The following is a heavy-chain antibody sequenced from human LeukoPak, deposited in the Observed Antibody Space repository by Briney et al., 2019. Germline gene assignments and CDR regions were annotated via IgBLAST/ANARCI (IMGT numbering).Heavy chain of an antibody. CDR2: IYTSGST. D-gene: IGHD2-2*01. V-gene: IGHV4-4*07. Sequence: SETLSLTCTVSGGSISSYYWSWIRQPAGKGLEWIGRIYTSGSTNYNPFLKSRVTMSVDTSKNQFSLKLSSVTAADTAVYYCARASPLGYCSSTRCHHYYYYGMDVWGQGTTVTVSS. J-gene: IGHJ6*02. CDR3: ARASPLGYCSSTRCHHYYYYGMDV. CDR1: GGSISSYY.